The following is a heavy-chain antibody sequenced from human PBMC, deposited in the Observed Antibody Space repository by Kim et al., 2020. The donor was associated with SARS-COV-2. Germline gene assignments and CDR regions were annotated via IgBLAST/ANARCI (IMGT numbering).Heavy chain of an antibody. CDR3: ARGGVWPSGGHTESYFPS. D-gene: IGHD6-25*01. V-gene: IGHV1-18*01. CDR1: GYAFMNYG. CDR2: INTGNRAT. Sequence: ASVKVSCKTSGYAFMNYGITWVRQAPGQGLEWMGWINTGNRATKYAQKFQGRVTMTTDKDTRTAYMELRSLTSDDSAIYFCARGGVWPSGGHTESYFPSWGQGALVTVSS. J-gene: IGHJ4*02.